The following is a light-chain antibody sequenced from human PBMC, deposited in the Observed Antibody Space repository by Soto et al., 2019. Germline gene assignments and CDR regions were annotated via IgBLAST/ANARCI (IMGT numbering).Light chain of an antibody. J-gene: IGLJ2*01. CDR1: NIGSKS. V-gene: IGLV3-21*04. Sequence: SYELTQPPSVSVAPGKTARITCGGNNIGSKSVHWYQQKPGQAPVLVIYYDSDRPSGIPERFSGSNSGNTATLTISRVEAGDEADYYCQVWDSSSDHVVFGGVTQLTF. CDR2: YDS. CDR3: QVWDSSSDHVV.